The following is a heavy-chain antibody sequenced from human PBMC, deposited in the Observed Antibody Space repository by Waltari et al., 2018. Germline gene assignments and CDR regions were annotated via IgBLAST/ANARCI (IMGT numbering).Heavy chain of an antibody. CDR3: ARAGGDNYGWGALDV. V-gene: IGHV3-64*01. Sequence: EVQLVESGGALVQPGGSLRLSCAASGFTFSPYVFHLVRQVPGKGLEFVSAISGDGKYTYYATSVKGRFTIARDNAKNTLFLQMGSLRVEDMAVYHCARAGGDNYGWGALDVWGQGTTVTVSS. CDR1: GFTFSPYV. J-gene: IGHJ6*02. CDR2: ISGDGKYT. D-gene: IGHD5-18*01.